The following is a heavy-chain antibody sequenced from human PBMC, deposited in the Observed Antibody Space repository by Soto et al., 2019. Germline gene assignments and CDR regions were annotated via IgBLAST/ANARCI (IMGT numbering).Heavy chain of an antibody. D-gene: IGHD4-4*01. Sequence: GGSLRLSCAASGFTFSSYGMHWVRQAPGKGLEWVAVISYDGSNKYYADSVKGRFTISRDNSKNTLYLQMNSLRAEDTAVYYCAKEVGTVTRLLHLDYWGQGTLVTVSS. CDR1: GFTFSSYG. CDR3: AKEVGTVTRLLHLDY. J-gene: IGHJ4*02. CDR2: ISYDGSNK. V-gene: IGHV3-30*18.